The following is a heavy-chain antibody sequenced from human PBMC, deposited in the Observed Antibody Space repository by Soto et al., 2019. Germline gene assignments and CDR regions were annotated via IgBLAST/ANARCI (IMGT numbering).Heavy chain of an antibody. D-gene: IGHD5-18*01. Sequence: SETLSLTCTGSGGSIRSGGYYWSWVRQSPRRGLEWIGNIYYSGNTYYNPSLKSRLTISVDTSKNQFSLNLSSVTAADTAVYYCARDRLMATAGTARHYFGLDVWGQGTTVTVSS. CDR3: ARDRLMATAGTARHYFGLDV. V-gene: IGHV4-31*03. J-gene: IGHJ6*02. CDR2: IYYSGNT. CDR1: GGSIRSGGYY.